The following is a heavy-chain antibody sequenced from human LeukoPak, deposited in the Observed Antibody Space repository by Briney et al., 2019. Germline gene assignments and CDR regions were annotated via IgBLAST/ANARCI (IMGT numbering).Heavy chain of an antibody. CDR1: GFTFSSYG. Sequence: GGSLGLSCAASGFTFSSYGMHWVRQAPGKGLEWVAVIWYDGSNKYYADSVKGRFTISRDNSKNTLYLQMNSLRAEDTAVYYCARGMIVVVTAFDYWGQGTLVTVSS. CDR3: ARGMIVVVTAFDY. D-gene: IGHD3-22*01. J-gene: IGHJ4*02. CDR2: IWYDGSNK. V-gene: IGHV3-33*01.